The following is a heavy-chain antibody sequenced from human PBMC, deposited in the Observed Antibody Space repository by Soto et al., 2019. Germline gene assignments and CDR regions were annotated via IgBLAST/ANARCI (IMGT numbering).Heavy chain of an antibody. V-gene: IGHV3-30*18. Sequence: GGSLRLSCAASGFTFSSYGMHWVRQAPGKGLEWVAVISYDGSNKYYADSVKGRFTISXDXXXXTXYXQXXXLRAXDTAVYYCAKVTTIDYYGMDVWGQGTTVTVSS. CDR1: GFTFSSYG. J-gene: IGHJ6*02. D-gene: IGHD4-17*01. CDR2: ISYDGSNK. CDR3: AKVTTIDYYGMDV.